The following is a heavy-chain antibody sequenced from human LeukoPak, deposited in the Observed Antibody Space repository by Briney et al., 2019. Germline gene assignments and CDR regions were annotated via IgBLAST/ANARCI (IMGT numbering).Heavy chain of an antibody. CDR1: GFTFSSCG. D-gene: IGHD1-26*01. Sequence: GGSLRLSCAASGFTFSSCGMSWVRQAPGKGLEWVSAISGSGGSTYYADSVKGRFTISRDNAKNSLYLQMNSLRAEDTAVYYCARDMERGSYFDYWGQGTLVTVSS. V-gene: IGHV3-23*01. CDR2: ISGSGGST. CDR3: ARDMERGSYFDY. J-gene: IGHJ4*02.